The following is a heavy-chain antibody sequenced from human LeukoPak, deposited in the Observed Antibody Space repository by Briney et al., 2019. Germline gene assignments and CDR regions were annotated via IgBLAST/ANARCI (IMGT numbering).Heavy chain of an antibody. CDR3: VRGDYYGSGTPGY. Sequence: GGSLRLSCAASGFTFSSYSMNWVRQAPGKGLEWVSSISSSSSYIYYADSVKGRFTISRDNAKNSLYLQINSLRAEDTAVYYCVRGDYYGSGTPGYWGQGTLVTVSS. CDR1: GFTFSSYS. D-gene: IGHD3-10*01. V-gene: IGHV3-21*01. J-gene: IGHJ4*02. CDR2: ISSSSSYI.